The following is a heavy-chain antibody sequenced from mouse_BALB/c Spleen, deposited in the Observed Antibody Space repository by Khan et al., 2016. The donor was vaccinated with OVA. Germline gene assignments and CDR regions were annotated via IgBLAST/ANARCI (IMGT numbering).Heavy chain of an antibody. D-gene: IGHD4-1*01. Sequence: VQLKQSGPELVKPGTSVKMSCKASGYRFTSYLIHWVKQKPGQGLEWIGYINPYNGATKYDEKFKGKVTLTSDKSSNTAYMELSSLTSEDSAVYYCARGNWQSYYFDYWGQGTTLTVSS. CDR3: ARGNWQSYYFDY. J-gene: IGHJ2*01. CDR1: GYRFTSYL. CDR2: INPYNGAT. V-gene: IGHV1S136*01.